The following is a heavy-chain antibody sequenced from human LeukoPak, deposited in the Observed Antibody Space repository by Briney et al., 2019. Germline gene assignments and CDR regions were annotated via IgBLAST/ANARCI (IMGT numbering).Heavy chain of an antibody. V-gene: IGHV3-23*01. CDR1: GFTFSSYA. Sequence: LTGGSLRLSCAASGFTFSSYAMSWVRQAPGKGLEWVSAISGSGGTTYYADSVKGRFTISRDNSKNTLYLQMNSLRAEDTAVYYCAKDSGYSSSSGGWFDPWGQGTQVTVSS. J-gene: IGHJ5*02. CDR3: AKDSGYSSSSGGWFDP. D-gene: IGHD6-6*01. CDR2: ISGSGGTT.